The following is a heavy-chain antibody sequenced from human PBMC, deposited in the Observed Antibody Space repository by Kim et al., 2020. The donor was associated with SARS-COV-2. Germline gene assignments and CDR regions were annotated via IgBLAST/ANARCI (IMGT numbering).Heavy chain of an antibody. CDR3: ARPSTMIVYGASFFDY. J-gene: IGHJ4*02. CDR2: IYYSGST. V-gene: IGHV4-39*01. Sequence: SETLSLTCTVSGGSISSSSYYWGWIRQPPGKGLEWIGSIYYSGSTYYNPSLKSRVTISVDTSKNQFSLKLSSVTAADTAVYYCARPSTMIVYGASFFDYWGQGTLVTVSS. D-gene: IGHD3-22*01. CDR1: GGSISSSSYY.